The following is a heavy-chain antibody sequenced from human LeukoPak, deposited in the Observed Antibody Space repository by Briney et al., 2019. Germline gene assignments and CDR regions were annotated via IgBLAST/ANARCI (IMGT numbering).Heavy chain of an antibody. CDR2: IWYDGSKK. D-gene: IGHD4-11*01. CDR3: ARDTVEVDY. CDR1: GFTFSNYG. Sequence: GRSLRLFCEASGFTFSNYGMHWVRQAPGKGLEWVAVIWYDGSKKNYADSVKGRFTISRDNSKNTLYLQMNSLRAEDTAVYYCARDTVEVDYWGQGTLVTVSS. J-gene: IGHJ4*02. V-gene: IGHV3-33*01.